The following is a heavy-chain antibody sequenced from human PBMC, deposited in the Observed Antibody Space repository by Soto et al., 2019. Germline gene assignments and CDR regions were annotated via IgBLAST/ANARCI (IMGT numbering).Heavy chain of an antibody. CDR1: GFNFSNAW. V-gene: IGHV3-15*01. CDR2: IKNKIDGVTT. CDR3: TTDRTIAEFMVRGVFDY. J-gene: IGHJ4*02. D-gene: IGHD3-10*01. Sequence: EVQLVESGGGLVKPGGSLRLSCAASGFNFSNAWMTWVRQAPGKGLEWVGRIKNKIDGVTTDYAAPVKGRFSISRDDSKNTLYLQMNSLKTEDTAVYYCTTDRTIAEFMVRGVFDYWGQGTLVTVSS.